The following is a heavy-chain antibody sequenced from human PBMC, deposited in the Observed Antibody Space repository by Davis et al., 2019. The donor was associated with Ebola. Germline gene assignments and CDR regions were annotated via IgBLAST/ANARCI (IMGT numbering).Heavy chain of an antibody. CDR2: IFPRDSDT. D-gene: IGHD5-18*01. Sequence: GGSLRLSCKGSGYSFTDSWIGWVRQMPGKGLEWMGIIFPRDSDTRYSPSVQGQVTISVDKYANTAYLLWSSLKASDTAMYYCAIIRGYSPSIRWGTHDAFDIWAQGTMVTVSS. CDR1: GYSFTDSW. V-gene: IGHV5-51*01. J-gene: IGHJ3*02. CDR3: AIIRGYSPSIRWGTHDAFDI.